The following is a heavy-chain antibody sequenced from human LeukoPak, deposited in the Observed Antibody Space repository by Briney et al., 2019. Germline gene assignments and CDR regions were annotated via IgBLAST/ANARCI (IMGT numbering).Heavy chain of an antibody. CDR2: IYYSGST. CDR1: GGSISSSSYY. V-gene: IGHV4-39*07. Sequence: PSETLSLTCTVSGGSISSSSYYWGWIRQPPGKGLEWIGSIYYSGSTYYNPSLKSRVTISVDTSKNQFSLKLSSVTAADTAVYYCARYITMVRGVIGNNWFDPWGQGTLVTVSS. D-gene: IGHD3-10*01. CDR3: ARYITMVRGVIGNNWFDP. J-gene: IGHJ5*02.